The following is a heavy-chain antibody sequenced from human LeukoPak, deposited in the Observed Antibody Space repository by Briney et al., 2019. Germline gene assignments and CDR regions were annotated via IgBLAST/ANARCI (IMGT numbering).Heavy chain of an antibody. D-gene: IGHD6-13*01. CDR3: ASQSSSWYGGFDY. V-gene: IGHV4-34*01. Sequence: SETLSLTCAVYGGSFSGYHWSWIRQPPGKGLEWIGEINRSGSTNYNPSLKSRVTISVDTSKNQFSLKLSSVTAADTAVYYCASQSSSWYGGFDYWGQGTLVTVSS. CDR1: GGSFSGYH. J-gene: IGHJ4*02. CDR2: INRSGST.